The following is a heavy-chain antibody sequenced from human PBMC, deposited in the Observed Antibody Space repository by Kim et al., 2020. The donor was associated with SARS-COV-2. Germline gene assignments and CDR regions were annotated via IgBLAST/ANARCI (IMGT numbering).Heavy chain of an antibody. CDR2: IKQDGSGM. D-gene: IGHD2-15*01. V-gene: IGHV3-7*03. CDR1: GFTFSIYW. CDR3: AREDSGGSLD. J-gene: IGHJ6*02. Sequence: GGSLRLSCTASGFTFSIYWMTWVRQAPGKGLEWVANIKQDGSGMYYVDSVKGRFTISRDNAKNSVYLQMNSLRAEDTAVYYCAREDSGGSLDWGQRTTVT.